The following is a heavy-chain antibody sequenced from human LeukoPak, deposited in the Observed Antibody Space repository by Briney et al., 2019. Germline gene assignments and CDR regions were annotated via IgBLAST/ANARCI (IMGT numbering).Heavy chain of an antibody. CDR3: ARGLQWNYDLGWVAP. CDR2: ISGYNGKT. Sequence: GASVKVSCKASGYSFSSCSISWVRQAPGQGLEGMGWISGYNGKTKYAEKFQDRVTLTTDTSTSTAYMEMRSLRHDDTAIYYCARGLQWNYDLGWVAPWGPGTLVAVSS. V-gene: IGHV1-18*01. D-gene: IGHD1-7*01. CDR1: GYSFSSCS. J-gene: IGHJ5*02.